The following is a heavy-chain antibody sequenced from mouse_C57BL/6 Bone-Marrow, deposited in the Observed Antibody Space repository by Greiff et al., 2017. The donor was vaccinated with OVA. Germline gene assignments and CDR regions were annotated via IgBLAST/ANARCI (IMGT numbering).Heavy chain of an antibody. CDR2: IDPEDGET. V-gene: IGHV14-2*01. Sequence: EVQLQQSGAELVKPGASVKLSCTASGFNIKDYYMHWVKQRTEQGLEWIGRIDPEDGETNYAPKFQGKATITADTSSNTAYLQLSSLTSEDTAVYYCARGRTTGVYAMDYWGQGTSVTVSS. J-gene: IGHJ4*01. CDR1: GFNIKDYY. CDR3: ARGRTTGVYAMDY. D-gene: IGHD1-1*01.